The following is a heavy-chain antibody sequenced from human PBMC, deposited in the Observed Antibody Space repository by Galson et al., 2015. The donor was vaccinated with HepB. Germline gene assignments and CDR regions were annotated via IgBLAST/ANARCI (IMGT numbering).Heavy chain of an antibody. J-gene: IGHJ4*02. CDR3: ARTLTSGVFDY. CDR2: LYTDETP. V-gene: IGHV3-66*01. Sequence: SLRLSCAASGFIVSSNYMSWVRQAPGKGLEWVAVLYTDETPYYADSVKGRFTISRSDSNNTVFLQMNSLGVDDTAVYYCARTLTSGVFDYWVQGTLVTVSS. CDR1: GFIVSSNY. D-gene: IGHD4-11*01.